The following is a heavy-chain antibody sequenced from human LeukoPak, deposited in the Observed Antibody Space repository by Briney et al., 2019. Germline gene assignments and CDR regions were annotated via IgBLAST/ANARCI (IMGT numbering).Heavy chain of an antibody. V-gene: IGHV4-59*01. J-gene: IGHJ4*02. D-gene: IGHD2-2*01. Sequence: PSETLSLTCTVSGGSISSYYWSWLRQPPGKGLEWIGYIYYSGSTNYNPSLKSRVTISVDTSKNQFSLKLSSVTAADTAVYYCARGVPAAPSDYFDYWGQETLVTVSS. CDR2: IYYSGST. CDR3: ARGVPAAPSDYFDY. CDR1: GGSISSYY.